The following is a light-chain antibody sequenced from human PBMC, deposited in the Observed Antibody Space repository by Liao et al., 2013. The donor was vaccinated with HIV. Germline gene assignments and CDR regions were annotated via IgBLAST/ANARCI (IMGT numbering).Light chain of an antibody. CDR1: KLGEKY. V-gene: IGLV3-1*01. CDR2: EDT. Sequence: SYELTQPPSVSVSPGQTASITCSGDKLGEKYASWYQQKPGQSPVLVIYEDTKRPSGIPGRFSGSNSENTATLTISGTQPMDEADYYCQAWDSNTAYVFGTGTKVSVL. CDR3: QAWDSNTAYV. J-gene: IGLJ1*01.